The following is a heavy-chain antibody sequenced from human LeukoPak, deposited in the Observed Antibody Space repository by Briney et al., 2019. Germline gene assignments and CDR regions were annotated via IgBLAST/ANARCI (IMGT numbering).Heavy chain of an antibody. CDR1: GGSISSYY. CDR2: IYYSGST. V-gene: IGHV4-59*01. Sequence: SETLSLTCTVSGGSISSYYWSWIRQPPGKGLEWIGYIYYSGSTNYNPSLKSRVTISVDTSKNQFSLKLSSVTAADTAVYYCARVELLGSSGWPFDYWGREPWSPSPQ. J-gene: IGHJ4*02. CDR3: ARVELLGSSGWPFDY. D-gene: IGHD6-19*01.